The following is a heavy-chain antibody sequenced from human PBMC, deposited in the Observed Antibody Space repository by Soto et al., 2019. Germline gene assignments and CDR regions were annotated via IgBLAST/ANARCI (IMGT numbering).Heavy chain of an antibody. CDR3: AREYTAWPLAYGLDV. V-gene: IGHV3-21*01. CDR1: GFTFSNFS. Sequence: GSLRLSCVGSGFTFSNFSINWVRQAPGKGLEWVSSISSRSDIYYADSLKGRFTISRDNAKNSVSLQMNSLRAEDTAVYYCAREYTAWPLAYGLDVWGQGTTVTVSS. CDR2: ISSRSDI. J-gene: IGHJ6*02. D-gene: IGHD2-2*02.